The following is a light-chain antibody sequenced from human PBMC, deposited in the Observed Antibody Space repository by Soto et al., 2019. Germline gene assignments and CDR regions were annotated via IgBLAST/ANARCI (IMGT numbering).Light chain of an antibody. CDR3: QQSYSTLWT. J-gene: IGKJ1*01. Sequence: DIQITQSTYSLSASVGDRVTITCRASQSISSYLNWYQQKPGKAPKLLSDAASSLQSGVPSRFSGSGSGTDFTLTSSSLQPEDFATYYCQQSYSTLWTFGQGTKVDIK. V-gene: IGKV1-39*01. CDR2: AAS. CDR1: QSISSY.